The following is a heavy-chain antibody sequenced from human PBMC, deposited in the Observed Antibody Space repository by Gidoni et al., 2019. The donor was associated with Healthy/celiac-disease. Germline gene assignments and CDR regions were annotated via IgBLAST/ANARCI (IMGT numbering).Heavy chain of an antibody. J-gene: IGHJ4*02. V-gene: IGHV5-51*01. CDR1: GYSFTSYW. CDR2: IYPGDSDT. CDR3: ATNSGYDLLFDY. Sequence: QLVQSGAEVNKPGEAVKIWCKGSGYSFTSYWIGWVRQMPGKGLEWMGIIYPGDSDTRYSPSFQGQVTISADTSISTAYLQWSSLKASDTAMFYCATNSGYDLLFDYWGQGTLVTVSS. D-gene: IGHD5-12*01.